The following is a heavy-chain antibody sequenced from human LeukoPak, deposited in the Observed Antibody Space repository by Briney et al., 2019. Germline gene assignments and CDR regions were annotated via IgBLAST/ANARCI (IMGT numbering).Heavy chain of an antibody. CDR2: INSDGSST. D-gene: IGHD1-26*01. CDR3: ARRLYSGSYLEFLFAFDI. Sequence: GVLRLSCAASGFTFSSYWMHWVRQAPGKGLVWVSRINSDGSSTSYAGSVKGRFTISRDNAKNTLYLQMNSLRAEDTAVYYCARRLYSGSYLEFLFAFDIWGQGTMVTVSS. V-gene: IGHV3-74*01. J-gene: IGHJ3*02. CDR1: GFTFSSYW.